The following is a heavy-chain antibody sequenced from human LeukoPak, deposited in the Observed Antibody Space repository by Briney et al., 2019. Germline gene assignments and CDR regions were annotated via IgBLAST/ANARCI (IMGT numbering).Heavy chain of an antibody. V-gene: IGHV3-23*01. Sequence: GGSLRLSCAASGFTFSSYGMTWVRQAPGKGLEWVSVISSSGVTTYYADSVQGRFTISRDNSKNTLYLQMNSLRAEDTAVYYCAKDPQDRNYDFWNPGVYCYMDVWGKGTTVTVSS. CDR1: GFTFSSYG. CDR3: AKDPQDRNYDFWNPGVYCYMDV. D-gene: IGHD3-3*01. CDR2: ISSSGVTT. J-gene: IGHJ6*03.